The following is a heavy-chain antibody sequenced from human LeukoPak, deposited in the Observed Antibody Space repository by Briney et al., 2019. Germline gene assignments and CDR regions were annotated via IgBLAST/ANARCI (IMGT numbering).Heavy chain of an antibody. J-gene: IGHJ4*02. CDR1: GYTFTSYD. Sequence: ASVKVSCKASGYTFTSYDINWVRQATGQGLEWMGWINPNSGGTNYAQKFQGRVTMTRDTSISTAYMELSRLRSDDTAVYYCARGYYDSSGTLDYWGQGTLVTVSS. V-gene: IGHV1-2*02. CDR2: INPNSGGT. D-gene: IGHD3-22*01. CDR3: ARGYYDSSGTLDY.